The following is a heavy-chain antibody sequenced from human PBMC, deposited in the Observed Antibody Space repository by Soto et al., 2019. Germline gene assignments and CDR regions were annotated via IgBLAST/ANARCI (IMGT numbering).Heavy chain of an antibody. CDR3: ARDSSSGWPCDS. D-gene: IGHD3-22*01. CDR2: ITSSGYYI. J-gene: IGHJ4*02. Sequence: EVQLVESGGGLVKPGGSLRLSCAASGFTFSDYNMNWVRQAPGKGLEWVSSITSSGYYIYYTDTVKGRFTISSDNAKNSLVLQMNSLRAEDTAIYYCARDSSSGWPCDSWGQGVLVTVSS. CDR1: GFTFSDYN. V-gene: IGHV3-21*02.